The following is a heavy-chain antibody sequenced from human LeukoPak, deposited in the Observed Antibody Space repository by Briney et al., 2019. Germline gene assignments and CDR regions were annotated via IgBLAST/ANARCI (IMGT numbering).Heavy chain of an antibody. CDR1: GGSISSYY. J-gene: IGHJ4*02. D-gene: IGHD1-26*01. CDR2: IYCRGST. V-gene: IGHV4-59*01. CDR3: ARVGPTSRAFDY. Sequence: SETLSLTCTVSGGSISSYYWTWIRQPPGKGLEWIGYIYCRGSTYYNPYLKSRVTISVDTSENQFSLNLSSVTDADTAVYYCARVGPTSRAFDYWGQGTLVTVSS.